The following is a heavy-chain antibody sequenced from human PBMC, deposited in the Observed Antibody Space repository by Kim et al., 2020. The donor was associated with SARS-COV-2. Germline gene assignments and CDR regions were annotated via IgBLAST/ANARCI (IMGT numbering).Heavy chain of an antibody. J-gene: IGHJ4*02. CDR3: ARNFHSGGWYFDY. CDR1: GDSVSRSAW. D-gene: IGHD6-19*01. CDR2: ISQSGTT. V-gene: IGHV4-4*02. Sequence: SETLSLTFAVSGDSVSRSAWWSWVRQPPGKGLEWLGEISQSGTTNYNPSLKSRVTMSQDRSQNQFSLKLTSVTAADTAIYYCARNFHSGGWYFDYWGQGTLVTVSS.